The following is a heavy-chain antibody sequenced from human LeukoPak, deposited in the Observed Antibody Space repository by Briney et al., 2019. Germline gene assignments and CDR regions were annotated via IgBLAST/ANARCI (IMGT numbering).Heavy chain of an antibody. CDR3: ARLNIAAAGANFFDY. J-gene: IGHJ4*02. D-gene: IGHD6-13*01. Sequence: PSETLSLTCSVSGASISSFHWSWIRQPPGKGLEWIGYIYYSGSTNYNPSLKSRVTISVDTSKNQFSLKLSSVTAADTAVYYCARLNIAAAGANFFDYWGQGTLVTVSS. V-gene: IGHV4-59*01. CDR2: IYYSGST. CDR1: GASISSFH.